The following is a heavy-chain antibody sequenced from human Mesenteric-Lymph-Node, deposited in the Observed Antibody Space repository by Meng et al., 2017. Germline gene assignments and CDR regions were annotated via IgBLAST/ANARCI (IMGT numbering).Heavy chain of an antibody. CDR2: ISCDGSKK. D-gene: IGHD5-24*01. Sequence: GGSLRLSCAASRFTFSRNALNWVRQAPGKGLEWVAFISCDGSKKYNADSVKGRFTISRDFSIDTLYLHMNSLAADDTAVYYCARGGTRDGYNYDFGYWGQGTLVTVSS. CDR3: ARGGTRDGYNYDFGY. CDR1: RFTFSRNA. V-gene: IGHV3-30*01. J-gene: IGHJ4*01.